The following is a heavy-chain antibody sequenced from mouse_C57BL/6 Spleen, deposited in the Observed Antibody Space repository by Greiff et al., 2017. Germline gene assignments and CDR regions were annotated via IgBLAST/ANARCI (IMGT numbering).Heavy chain of an antibody. CDR3: TRWGTTVVDTPYDMDD. CDR1: GYTFTDYE. Sequence: QVQLQQSGAELVRPGASVTLSCKASGYTFTDYEMHWVKQTPVHGLEWIGAIDPETGGTAYNQKFKGKAILTADKSSSTSYMELRSLTSEDSAVDYGTRWGTTVVDTPYDMDDWGKGTSVTVSS. D-gene: IGHD1-1*01. J-gene: IGHJ4*01. CDR2: IDPETGGT. V-gene: IGHV1-15*01.